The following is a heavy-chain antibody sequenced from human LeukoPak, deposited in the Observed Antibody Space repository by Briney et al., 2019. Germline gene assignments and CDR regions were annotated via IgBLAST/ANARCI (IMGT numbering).Heavy chain of an antibody. V-gene: IGHV4-4*07. Sequence: PSETLSLTCTVSGGSISGYYWSWIRQPAGKGLEWIGRIYTTGGTNYNPSLKSRVTMSVDTSKKQFSLKLSSVTAADTAVYYCARDFKDSSSSLVYYYYYYMDVWGKGTTVTVSS. J-gene: IGHJ6*03. CDR1: GGSISGYY. CDR3: ARDFKDSSSSLVYYYYYYMDV. CDR2: IYTTGGT. D-gene: IGHD6-6*01.